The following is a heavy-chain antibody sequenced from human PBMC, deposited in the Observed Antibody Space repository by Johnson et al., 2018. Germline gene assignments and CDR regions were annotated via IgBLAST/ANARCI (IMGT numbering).Heavy chain of an antibody. V-gene: IGHV1-8*01. D-gene: IGHD5-18*01. J-gene: IGHJ6*03. CDR2: MNPNSGNT. CDR3: PRPPPTMDTAMATAYYYYMDV. Sequence: VQLVESGAEVKKPXSSVKVSXKASGYTFTSYDINWVRQATGQGLEWMGWMNPNSGNTGYAQTFQGSVTMTRNTPISTAYMELSSLRSEDTAVYYWPRPPPTMDTAMATAYYYYMDVWGKGTTVTVSS. CDR1: GYTFTSYD.